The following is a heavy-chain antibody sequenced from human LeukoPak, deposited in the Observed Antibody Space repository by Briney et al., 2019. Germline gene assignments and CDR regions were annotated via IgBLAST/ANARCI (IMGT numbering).Heavy chain of an antibody. CDR2: SSGSGGST. CDR3: AREGNPARFDY. D-gene: IGHD2-2*01. Sequence: GGSLTLSCAASGFTFSSYAMSWVRQAPGKGREWVSASSGSGGSTYYADSVKGRFPISRDNSKNTLYLQMNSLRAEDTAVYYCAREGNPARFDYWGQGTLVTVSS. CDR1: GFTFSSYA. J-gene: IGHJ4*02. V-gene: IGHV3-23*01.